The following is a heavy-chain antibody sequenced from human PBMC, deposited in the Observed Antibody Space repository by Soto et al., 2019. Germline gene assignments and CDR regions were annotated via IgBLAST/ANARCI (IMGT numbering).Heavy chain of an antibody. CDR2: ISGKNGNT. D-gene: IGHD4-17*01. Sequence: QVHLVQSGGELKKPGASVKVSCKASGYSFSDFGITWVRQAPGQGLEWMGWISGKNGNTNYAQKGQGIFTLAADTSTSTAYMEMRALTSDDTCIYYCARSDYYEDTGTFENWGQGTPVTVSS. CDR3: ARSDYYEDTGTFEN. J-gene: IGHJ4*02. V-gene: IGHV1-18*04. CDR1: GYSFSDFG.